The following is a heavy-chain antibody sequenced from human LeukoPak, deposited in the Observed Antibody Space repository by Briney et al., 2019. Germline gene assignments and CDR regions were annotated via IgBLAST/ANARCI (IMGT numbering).Heavy chain of an antibody. J-gene: IGHJ4*02. CDR1: GFTFSSYE. V-gene: IGHV3-48*03. Sequence: GGSLRPSCAASGFTFSSYEMNWVRQAPGKGLEWVSYISSSGSTIYYADSVKGRFTISRDNAKNSLYLQMNSLRAEDTAVYYCARDAYINYARSRAFDYWGQGTLVTVSS. CDR2: ISSSGSTI. CDR3: ARDAYINYARSRAFDY. D-gene: IGHD4-11*01.